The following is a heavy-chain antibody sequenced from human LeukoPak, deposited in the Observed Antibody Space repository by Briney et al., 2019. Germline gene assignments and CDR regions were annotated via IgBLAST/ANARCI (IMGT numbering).Heavy chain of an antibody. D-gene: IGHD4-17*01. Sequence: GGSLRLSCAASGFTFSSYTMDWVRQAPGKGLEWVSSITSSSSDIYYADSVRGRFTISRDNAKNSLYLQMNSLSAEDTAVYYCARDNDGDSFDAFDIWGQGTMVTVSS. CDR1: GFTFSSYT. V-gene: IGHV3-21*01. J-gene: IGHJ3*02. CDR2: ITSSSSDI. CDR3: ARDNDGDSFDAFDI.